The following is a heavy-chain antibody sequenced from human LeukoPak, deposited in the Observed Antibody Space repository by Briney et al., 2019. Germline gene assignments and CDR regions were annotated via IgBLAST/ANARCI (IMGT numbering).Heavy chain of an antibody. CDR2: ISNDGTST. CDR1: GVXFSSHS. CDR3: ARGWFGPDS. Sequence: GGSLRLSCAASGVXFSSHSIHWVRQAPGKGLVWVSGISNDGTSTTYADSVKGRFTISRDNAKNTLYLQMHSLRAEDTAVYSCARGWFGPDSCGQGTLVTVSS. V-gene: IGHV3-74*01. J-gene: IGHJ5*01. D-gene: IGHD3-10*01.